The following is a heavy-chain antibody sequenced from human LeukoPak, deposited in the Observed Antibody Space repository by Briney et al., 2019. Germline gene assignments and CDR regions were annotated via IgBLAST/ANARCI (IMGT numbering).Heavy chain of an antibody. CDR2: ISSSSGTI. CDR1: GFTFSSYS. CDR3: ARDPEDYFDH. J-gene: IGHJ4*02. V-gene: IGHV3-48*01. Sequence: GGSLRLSCAASGFTFSSYSMNWVRQAPGKGLEWVSYISSSSGTIYYADSVKGRFTISRDNGKNSLYLQMNSLRAEDTAVYYCARDPEDYFDHWGQGTLVTVSS.